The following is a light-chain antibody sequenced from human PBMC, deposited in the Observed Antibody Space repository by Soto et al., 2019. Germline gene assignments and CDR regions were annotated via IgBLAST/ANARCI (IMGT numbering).Light chain of an antibody. CDR2: ATS. CDR1: QGISSW. V-gene: IGKV1-12*01. J-gene: IGKJ3*01. Sequence: DIQMTQSPSSVSASVGDRVTITCRASQGISSWLAWYQQKPGRAPNLLIYATSSLQTGVPSRFSGSGSGTYFTLTINSLQPEDSATYYCQQAASFPFTFGPGTAVHI. CDR3: QQAASFPFT.